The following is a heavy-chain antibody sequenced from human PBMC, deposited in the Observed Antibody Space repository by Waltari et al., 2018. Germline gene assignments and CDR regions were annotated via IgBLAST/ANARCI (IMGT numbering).Heavy chain of an antibody. Sequence: EVQLVESGGGLVKPGGSLRLSCAASGFTFSSYSMNWVRQAPGKGLEWVSSISSSSSYRYYADSVKGRFTISRDNAKNSLYRQMNSLRAEDTAVYYCARWRYSSGTDAFDIWGQGTMVTVSS. CDR1: GFTFSSYS. CDR2: ISSSSSYR. D-gene: IGHD6-19*01. J-gene: IGHJ3*02. V-gene: IGHV3-21*01. CDR3: ARWRYSSGTDAFDI.